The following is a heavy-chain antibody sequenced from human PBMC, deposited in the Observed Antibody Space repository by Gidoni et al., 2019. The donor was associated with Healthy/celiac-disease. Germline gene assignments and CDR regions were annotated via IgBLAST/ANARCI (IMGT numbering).Heavy chain of an antibody. V-gene: IGHV3-33*01. J-gene: IGHJ4*02. CDR3: ARDFTYYDFWSGYYTGNYFDY. CDR1: GFTFSRYA. CDR2: IWYDGSNK. D-gene: IGHD3-3*01. Sequence: QVQLVESGGGVVQPGRSLRLSCAASGFTFSRYAMHWVRQAPGKGLEWVAVIWYDGSNKYYADSVKGRFTISRDNSKNTLYLQMNSLRAEDTAVYYCARDFTYYDFWSGYYTGNYFDYWGQGTLVTVSS.